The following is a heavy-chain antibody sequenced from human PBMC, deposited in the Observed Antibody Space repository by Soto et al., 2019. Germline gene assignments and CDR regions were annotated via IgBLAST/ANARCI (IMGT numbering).Heavy chain of an antibody. V-gene: IGHV4-30-4*01. J-gene: IGHJ6*01. D-gene: IGHD1-20*01. Sequence: SETLSLTCTASGGTISSGSYYWSWLRQPPGKGLEWIGYIYYSCSTYYNPSLKRRATISVDTSKYQFSLKLSSVTDAATAAYYCARERRYLLRKYGMGVWGQESTFTVPS. CDR1: GGTISSGSYY. CDR3: ARERRYLLRKYGMGV. CDR2: IYYSCST.